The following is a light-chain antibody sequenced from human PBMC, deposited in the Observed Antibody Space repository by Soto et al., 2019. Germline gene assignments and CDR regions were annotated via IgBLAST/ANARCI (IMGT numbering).Light chain of an antibody. J-gene: IGKJ1*01. V-gene: IGKV1-5*01. CDR3: QQYYDYPWT. CDR2: DAS. CDR1: QSVTTR. Sequence: DIQMTQSPSSLSASVGDSVTITCPASQSVTTRLAWHQHKPGKAPEVLIYDASNLEPGVPSRFSGSFYGREFNLTISSLQPDDFATYDCQQYYDYPWTFGQGTKVDIK.